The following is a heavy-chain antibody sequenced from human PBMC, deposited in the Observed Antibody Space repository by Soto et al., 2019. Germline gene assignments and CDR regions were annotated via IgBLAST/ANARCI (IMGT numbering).Heavy chain of an antibody. V-gene: IGHV4-59*01. CDR2: IYYSGST. J-gene: IGHJ4*02. D-gene: IGHD3-9*01. CDR3: ARVYYDILTGYHTFDY. Sequence: SETLSLTCTVSGGSISSYYLSWIRQPPGKGLEWIGYIYYSGSTNYNPSLKSRVTISVDTSKNQFSLKLSSVTAADTAVYYCARVYYDILTGYHTFDYWGQGTLVTVSS. CDR1: GGSISSYY.